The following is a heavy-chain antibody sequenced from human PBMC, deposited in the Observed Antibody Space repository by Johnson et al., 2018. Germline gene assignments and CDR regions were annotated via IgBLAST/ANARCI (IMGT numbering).Heavy chain of an antibody. D-gene: IGHD2-21*02. Sequence: QVQLVQSGAEVKKPGASVKVSCKASGYTFTSYDINWVRQATGQGLEWMGWMNPNRGNTGYAQKFQGRVTMTRNTSISPAYMELSSLRSEGTAVYYWARVPGSCCGGDCSDDAFDIWGQGTMVTVAS. CDR3: ARVPGSCCGGDCSDDAFDI. J-gene: IGHJ3*02. V-gene: IGHV1-8*01. CDR2: MNPNRGNT. CDR1: GYTFTSYD.